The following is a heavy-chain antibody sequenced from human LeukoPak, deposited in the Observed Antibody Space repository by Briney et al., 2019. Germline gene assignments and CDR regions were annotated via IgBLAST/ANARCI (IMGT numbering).Heavy chain of an antibody. D-gene: IGHD2-2*02. CDR2: IYPGDSDT. V-gene: IGHV5-51*01. CDR3: ARRDCSSTSCYTGWFDP. CDR1: GYSFTSYW. Sequence: GESLKISCQGSGYSFTSYWIGWVRQMPGKGLEWMGSIYPGDSDTRYSASFQGQVTISADKSISTAYLQWSSLKASDTAMYYCARRDCSSTSCYTGWFDPWCQGTLVTVSS. J-gene: IGHJ5*02.